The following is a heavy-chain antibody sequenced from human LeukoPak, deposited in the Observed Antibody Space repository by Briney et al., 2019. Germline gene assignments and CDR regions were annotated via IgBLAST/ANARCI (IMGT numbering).Heavy chain of an antibody. CDR2: TYYRSKWYN. D-gene: IGHD2-15*01. V-gene: IGHV6-1*01. CDR3: ARESWDIEGYNWFDP. CDR1: WDSVSSNSAA. J-gene: IGHJ5*02. Sequence: SQTLSLPCAISWDSVSSNSAAWYWIRQFPSRGLEWLGRTYYRSKWYNDYAVSVKSRITINPDTSKNQFSLQLNSVTPEDTAVYYCARESWDIEGYNWFDPWGQGTLVTVSS.